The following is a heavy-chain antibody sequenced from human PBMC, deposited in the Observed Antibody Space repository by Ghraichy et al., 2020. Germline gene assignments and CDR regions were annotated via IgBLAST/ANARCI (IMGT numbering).Heavy chain of an antibody. Sequence: GESLNISCAASGFTFSGSAMHWVRQASGKGLEWVGRIRSKANSYATAYAASVKGRFTISRDDSKNTAYLQMNSLKTEDTAVYYCTSPMSSDSSGWYGGYYYYGMDVWGQGTTVTVSS. CDR3: TSPMSSDSSGWYGGYYYYGMDV. CDR2: IRSKANSYAT. CDR1: GFTFSGSA. J-gene: IGHJ6*02. D-gene: IGHD6-19*01. V-gene: IGHV3-73*01.